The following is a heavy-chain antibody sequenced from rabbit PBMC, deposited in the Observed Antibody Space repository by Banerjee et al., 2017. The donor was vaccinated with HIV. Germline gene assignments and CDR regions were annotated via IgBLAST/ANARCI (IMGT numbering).Heavy chain of an antibody. J-gene: IGHJ4*01. D-gene: IGHD2-1*01. CDR1: GFDFSSYG. Sequence: QQQLEESGAGLVKPGGSLTLTCKASGFDFSSYGVSWVRQAPGKGLEWIGYIDTVFGSTYYATWVNGRFTISSHNAQNTLYLQLNSLTAADTATYFCARPLATMTMALYLWGPGTLVTVS. CDR2: IDTVFGST. CDR3: ARPLATMTMALYL. V-gene: IGHV1S47*01.